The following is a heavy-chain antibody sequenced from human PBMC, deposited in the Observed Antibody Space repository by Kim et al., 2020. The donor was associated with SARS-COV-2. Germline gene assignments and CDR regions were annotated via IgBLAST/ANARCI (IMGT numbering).Heavy chain of an antibody. CDR1: GYTFTSYA. CDR3: AREGKWELQRHYYYYYGMDV. D-gene: IGHD1-26*01. CDR2: INADNGNT. V-gene: IGHV1-3*01. Sequence: ASVKVSCKASGYTFTSYAMHWVRQAPGQRLEWMGWINADNGNTKYSQKFQGRVTITRDTSASTAYMELSSLRSEDTAVYYCAREGKWELQRHYYYYYGMDVWGQGTTVTVSS. J-gene: IGHJ6*02.